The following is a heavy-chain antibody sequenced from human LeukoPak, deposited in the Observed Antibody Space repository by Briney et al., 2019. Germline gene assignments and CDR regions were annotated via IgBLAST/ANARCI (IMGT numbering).Heavy chain of an antibody. CDR2: IYYSGST. CDR3: ARDASGRSSFFDY. CDR1: GGSISSYY. D-gene: IGHD2-15*01. V-gene: IGHV4-59*01. Sequence: PSETLSLTCTVSGGSISSYYWSWIRQPPGKGLEWIGYIYYSGSTNYNPSLKSRVTISVDTSKNQFSLKLSSVTAADTAVYYCARDASGRSSFFDYWGQGTLVTVSS. J-gene: IGHJ4*02.